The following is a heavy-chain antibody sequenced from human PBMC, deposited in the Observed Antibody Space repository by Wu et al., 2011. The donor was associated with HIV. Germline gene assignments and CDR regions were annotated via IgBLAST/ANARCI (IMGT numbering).Heavy chain of an antibody. CDR1: GYIFTSYG. CDR2: ISAYNGDT. CDR3: ARDRIAAANRYFDY. Sequence: EVKKPGASVKISCKASGYIFTSYGINVGATGPWTRLEWMGWISAYNGDTTYAQQFQGRVSMTRDTSTGIVYMELSSLRSEDTALYYCARDRIAAANRYFDYWGQGTLVTVSS. D-gene: IGHD6-13*01. V-gene: IGHV1-18*01. J-gene: IGHJ4*02.